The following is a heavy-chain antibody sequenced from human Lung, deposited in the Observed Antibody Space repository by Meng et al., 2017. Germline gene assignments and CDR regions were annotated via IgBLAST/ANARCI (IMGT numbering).Heavy chain of an antibody. V-gene: IGHV4-30-4*01. J-gene: IGHJ2*01. Sequence: QGQLQQWGAGLVKPSQTLSLTCTVSGGSISSSNYYWSWIRQPPGKGLEWSGHIYNSGSTYYNPSPKSRITISVDTSKNQFSLKLSSVTAADTAVYYCARGQKGYFDLWGRGTLVTVSS. CDR3: ARGQKGYFDL. CDR2: IYNSGST. CDR1: GGSISSSNYY.